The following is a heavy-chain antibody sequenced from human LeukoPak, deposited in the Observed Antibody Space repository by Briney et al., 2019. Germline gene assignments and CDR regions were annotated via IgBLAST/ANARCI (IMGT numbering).Heavy chain of an antibody. V-gene: IGHV1-46*01. CDR3: ARGSDSGDFDC. Sequence: GASVKVFCKASGYTFTRYYIHCVRQAPGQGLEWMGIINPSGGSSTYAQKFQGRVTMTRDTSTSTVYMELSSLRSEDTAVYYCARGSDSGDFDCWGQGTLVTVSS. D-gene: IGHD2-21*01. CDR2: INPSGGSS. CDR1: GYTFTRYY. J-gene: IGHJ4*02.